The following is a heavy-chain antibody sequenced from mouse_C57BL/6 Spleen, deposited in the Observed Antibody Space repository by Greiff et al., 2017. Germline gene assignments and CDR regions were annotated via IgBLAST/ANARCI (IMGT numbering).Heavy chain of an antibody. CDR1: GYTFTSYW. D-gene: IGHD1-1*01. Sequence: QVQLQQPGAELVKPGASVKLSCKASGYTFTSYWMHWVKQRPGQGLEWIGMIHPNSGSTNYNEKFKSKATLTVDKSSSTAYMQLSSLTSEDSAVYYCAREVYGSKSNNYAMDYWGQGTSVTVSS. CDR2: IHPNSGST. J-gene: IGHJ4*01. CDR3: AREVYGSKSNNYAMDY. V-gene: IGHV1-64*01.